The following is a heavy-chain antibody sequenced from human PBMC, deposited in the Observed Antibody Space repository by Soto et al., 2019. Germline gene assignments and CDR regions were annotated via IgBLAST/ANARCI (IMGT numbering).Heavy chain of an antibody. J-gene: IGHJ6*03. CDR2: MNPNSGNT. CDR3: ARERPLYYDFWSGYPPLEYYMDV. V-gene: IGHV1-8*01. CDR1: GYTFTSYD. D-gene: IGHD3-3*01. Sequence: GASVKVSCKASGYTFTSYDINWVRQATGQGLEWMGWMNPNSGNTGYAQKFQGRVTMTRNTSISTAYMELSSLRSEDTAVYYCARERPLYYDFWSGYPPLEYYMDVWGKGTTVTVSS.